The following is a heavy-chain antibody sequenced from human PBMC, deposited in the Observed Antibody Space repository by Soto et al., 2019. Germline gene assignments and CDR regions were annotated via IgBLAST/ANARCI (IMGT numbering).Heavy chain of an antibody. CDR3: AKGSTEVGYYYYYMDV. J-gene: IGHJ6*03. CDR1: GFTFSSYA. D-gene: IGHD2-2*01. CDR2: ISGSGGST. V-gene: IGHV3-23*01. Sequence: GGSLRLSCAASGFTFSSYAMSWVRQAPGKGLERVSAISGSGGSTYYADSVKGRFTISRDNSKNTLYLQMNSLRAEDTAVYYCAKGSTEVGYYYYYMDVWGKGTTVTVSS.